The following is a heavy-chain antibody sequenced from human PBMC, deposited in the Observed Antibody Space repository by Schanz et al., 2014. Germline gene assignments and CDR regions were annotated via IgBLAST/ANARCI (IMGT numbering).Heavy chain of an antibody. J-gene: IGHJ3*02. CDR2: LTEGGGGT. CDR1: GFNFNTYA. CDR3: ARDRWDWNNAFDI. D-gene: IGHD1-1*01. V-gene: IGHV3-23*01. Sequence: EVQLLESGGGLAQPGGSLRLACAASGFNFNTYAMSWVRQAPGKGLEWVSGLTEGGGGTYYTDAVKGRFTISRDSSKNTLYLQMNSLRAEDTAVYYCARDRWDWNNAFDIWGQGTMVNVSS.